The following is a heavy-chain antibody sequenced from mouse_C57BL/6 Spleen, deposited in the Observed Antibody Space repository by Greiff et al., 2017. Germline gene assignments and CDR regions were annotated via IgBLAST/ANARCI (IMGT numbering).Heavy chain of an antibody. V-gene: IGHV1-42*01. CDR1: GYSFTGYY. J-gene: IGHJ4*01. CDR3: ARGPLYYAMDY. Sequence: VQLKESGPELVKPGASVKISCKASGYSFTGYYMNWVKQSPEKSLEWIGEINPSTGGTTYNQKFKAKATLTVDKSSSTAYMQLKSLTSEDSAVXYCARGPLYYAMDYWGQGTSVTVSS. CDR2: INPSTGGT.